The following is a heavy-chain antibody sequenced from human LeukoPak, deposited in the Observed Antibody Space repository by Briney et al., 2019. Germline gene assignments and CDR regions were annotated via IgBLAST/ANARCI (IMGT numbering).Heavy chain of an antibody. D-gene: IGHD1-1*01. Sequence: SETLSLTCTVSGYSISSGYYWGWIRQPPGKGLEWIGSIYHSGSTYYNPSLKSRVTISVDTSKNQFSLKLSSVTAADTAVYYCARPGTSWAFDIWGQGTMVTVSS. J-gene: IGHJ3*02. CDR3: ARPGTSWAFDI. CDR1: GYSISSGYY. CDR2: IYHSGST. V-gene: IGHV4-38-2*02.